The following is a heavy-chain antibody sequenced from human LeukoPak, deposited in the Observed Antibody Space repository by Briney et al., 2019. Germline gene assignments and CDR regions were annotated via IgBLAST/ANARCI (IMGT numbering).Heavy chain of an antibody. Sequence: PSETLSLTCAVSGYSISSGYYWGWIRQPPGKGLEWIGSIYHSGSTYYNPSLKSRVTISVDTSKNQFSLKLSSVTAADTALYYCAREIVVVPAAMPGLCYMDVGGKGTTVTVSS. CDR2: IYHSGST. CDR3: AREIVVVPAAMPGLCYMDV. V-gene: IGHV4-38-2*02. J-gene: IGHJ6*03. D-gene: IGHD2-2*01. CDR1: GYSISSGYY.